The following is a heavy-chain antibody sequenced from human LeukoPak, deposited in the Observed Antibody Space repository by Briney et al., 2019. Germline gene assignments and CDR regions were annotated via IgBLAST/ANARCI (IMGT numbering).Heavy chain of an antibody. CDR3: ARLNGGN. CDR2: IDDSGST. Sequence: SETLSLTCTVSGGSISSYYWSWIRQPPGKGLEWIAYIDDSGSTSYIPSLKSRVSISIDTPKNQFSLNLKSVTPADTAVYYCARLNGGNWGQGTLVTVSS. V-gene: IGHV4-59*01. J-gene: IGHJ4*02. D-gene: IGHD4-23*01. CDR1: GGSISSYY.